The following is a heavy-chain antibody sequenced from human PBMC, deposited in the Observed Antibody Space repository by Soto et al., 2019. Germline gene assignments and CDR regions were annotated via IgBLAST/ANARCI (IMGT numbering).Heavy chain of an antibody. CDR1: GGSFSGYY. Sequence: QVQLQQWGAGLLKPSETLSLTCAVYGGSFSGYYWSWIRQPPGKGLQWIGEIPHSGSTNYNPSLKSRVTLSVDTYKNQYCLKLGSVTAAGTAVYYCARGTGYSSGWYSPQVPDSFDYWGQGTLVTVSS. D-gene: IGHD6-19*01. J-gene: IGHJ4*02. CDR3: ARGTGYSSGWYSPQVPDSFDY. V-gene: IGHV4-34*01. CDR2: IPHSGST.